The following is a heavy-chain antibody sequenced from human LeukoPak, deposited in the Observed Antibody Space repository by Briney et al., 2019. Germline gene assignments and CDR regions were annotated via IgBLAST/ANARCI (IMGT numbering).Heavy chain of an antibody. CDR1: GGSISRYY. D-gene: IGHD3-9*01. Sequence: PSETLSLTCTVSGGSISRYYWSWIRQPAGKGLEWIGRIYTSGSTNYNPSLKSRVTMSVGTSKNQFSLKLSSVTAADTAVYYCAREHPAYYDILTGRYYFDYWGQGTLVTVSS. J-gene: IGHJ4*02. V-gene: IGHV4-4*07. CDR2: IYTSGST. CDR3: AREHPAYYDILTGRYYFDY.